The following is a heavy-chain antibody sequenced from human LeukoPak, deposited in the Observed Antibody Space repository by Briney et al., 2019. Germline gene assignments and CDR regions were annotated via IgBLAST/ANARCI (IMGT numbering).Heavy chain of an antibody. CDR2: LFTGGGRT. CDR1: GFTFNNYL. J-gene: IGHJ4*02. V-gene: IGHV3-23*01. CDR3: AKECDYSPGHKFDL. D-gene: IGHD3-10*01. Sequence: PGGSLRLSCAASGFTFNNYLMSWFRQAPGKGLEWVSVLFTGGGRTLYADSAKGRFTISGDTSRTTLYLQMNGLRAEDTAVYYCAKECDYSPGHKFDLWGQGTLVTVSS.